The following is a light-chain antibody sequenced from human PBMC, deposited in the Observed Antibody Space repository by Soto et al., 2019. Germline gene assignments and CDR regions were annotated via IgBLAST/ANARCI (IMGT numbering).Light chain of an antibody. J-gene: IGLJ2*01. CDR2: EVT. Sequence: QSVLTQPASVSGSPRQSITISCAGTRDDIVAYDYVSWYQQHPGNAPKLLVYEVTNRPSGVSDRFSGSKSGNTASLTISGLQAEDEADYYCNSYTNSSAVVFGGGTKVTVL. CDR3: NSYTNSSAVV. V-gene: IGLV2-14*01. CDR1: RDDIVAYDY.